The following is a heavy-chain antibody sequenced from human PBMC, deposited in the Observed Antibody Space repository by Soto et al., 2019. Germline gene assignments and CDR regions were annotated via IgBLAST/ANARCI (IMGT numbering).Heavy chain of an antibody. Sequence: EVQLLEYGGGLVQPGGSLRLSCAASGFTFSSYAMSWVRQAPGKGLEWVSAISGSGGSTYYADSVKGRFTISRDNSKNTLYLQMNSLRAEDTAVYYCAKDRHGYSSGWVLDYWGQGTLVTVSS. CDR1: GFTFSSYA. CDR2: ISGSGGST. CDR3: AKDRHGYSSGWVLDY. V-gene: IGHV3-23*01. J-gene: IGHJ4*02. D-gene: IGHD6-19*01.